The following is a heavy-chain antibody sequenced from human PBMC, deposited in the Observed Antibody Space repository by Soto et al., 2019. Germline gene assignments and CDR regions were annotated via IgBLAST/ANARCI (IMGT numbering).Heavy chain of an antibody. CDR2: ISWNSGSI. CDR1: GFTFDDFA. J-gene: IGHJ4*02. Sequence: EVQLVESGGGLVQPGRSLRLSCTASGFTFDDFAMHWVRQVPGKGLEWVSGISWNSGSIGYADSVKGRFTVSRDNANTSLYLKMKSLRAEETALYYCAKDNMWGGDATSYYFASWGQGTLITVSS. CDR3: AKDNMWGGDATSYYFAS. V-gene: IGHV3-9*01. D-gene: IGHD3-10*01.